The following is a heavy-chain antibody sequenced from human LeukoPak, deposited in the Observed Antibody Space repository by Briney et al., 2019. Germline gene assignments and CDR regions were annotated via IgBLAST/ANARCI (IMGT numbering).Heavy chain of an antibody. Sequence: GESLKISCKGSGYNFATYWIAWVRQMPGKGLEWMGIIYPGDSDTRYSPSFQGQVTVSADKSISTAYLQWSSLKASDTAMYYCARFEYYGSGSSPYFDYWGQGTLVTVSS. D-gene: IGHD3-10*01. J-gene: IGHJ4*02. CDR2: IYPGDSDT. CDR1: GYNFATYW. V-gene: IGHV5-51*01. CDR3: ARFEYYGSGSSPYFDY.